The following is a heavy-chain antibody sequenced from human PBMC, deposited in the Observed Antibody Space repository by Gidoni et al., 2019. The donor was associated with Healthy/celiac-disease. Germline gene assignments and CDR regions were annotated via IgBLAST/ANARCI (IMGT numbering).Heavy chain of an antibody. CDR1: GGTLSSYA. CDR2: IIPIFGTA. Sequence: QVKVVQSGAEEKKPGSSGKGSCKAAGGTLSSYAISWVRQAPGQGLEWMGGIIPIFGTANYAQKVQGRVTITADESTSTAYMELSSLRSEDTAVYYCARQYCSSTSCYTGWFDPWGQGTLVTVSS. CDR3: ARQYCSSTSCYTGWFDP. V-gene: IGHV1-69*01. J-gene: IGHJ5*02. D-gene: IGHD2-2*02.